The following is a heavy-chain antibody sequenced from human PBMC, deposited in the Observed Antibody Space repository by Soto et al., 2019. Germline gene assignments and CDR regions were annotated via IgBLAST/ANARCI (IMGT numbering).Heavy chain of an antibody. J-gene: IGHJ5*02. CDR2: IYWDDDK. D-gene: IGHD3-16*01. V-gene: IGHV2-5*02. CDR3: AHIPNYYQYDWFDP. Sequence: QITLKESGPTLVKPTQTLTLTCTFSGFSLTTRGVGVGWIRQPPGKSLECPALIYWDDDKRYSPALQSRISITKDTSKNQVVLTMTNVDPVDRATYYCAHIPNYYQYDWFDPWGQGTLVYVSS. CDR1: GFSLTTRGVG.